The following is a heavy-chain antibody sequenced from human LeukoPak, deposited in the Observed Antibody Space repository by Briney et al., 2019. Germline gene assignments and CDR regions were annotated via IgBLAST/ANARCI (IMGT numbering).Heavy chain of an antibody. CDR2: IYTSEST. J-gene: IGHJ6*03. CDR3: AREARTGYYCYYMDV. Sequence: PSETLSLTCTVSGRSISSYYWSWIRQPAGKGLEWIGRIYTSESTNYHTSLKRRVTMSEDTSKNLFSLKLSSVTAADTAVYYCAREARTGYYCYYMDVWGKGTTVTVSS. D-gene: IGHD1-14*01. CDR1: GRSISSYY. V-gene: IGHV4-4*07.